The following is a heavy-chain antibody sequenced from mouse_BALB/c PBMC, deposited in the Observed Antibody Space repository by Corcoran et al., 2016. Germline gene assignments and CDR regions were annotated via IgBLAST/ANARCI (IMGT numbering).Heavy chain of an antibody. J-gene: IGHJ3*01. CDR3: ASLAARATWFAY. Sequence: EVQLQPSGPELVKPGASVKMSCKASGYTFTSYVMHWVKQKPGQGLEWIGYINPYNDGTKYNEKFKGKATLTSDKSSSTAYMELISLTSEDSAVYYCASLAARATWFAYWGQGTLVTVSA. CDR1: GYTFTSYV. D-gene: IGHD3-1*01. CDR2: INPYNDGT. V-gene: IGHV1S136*01.